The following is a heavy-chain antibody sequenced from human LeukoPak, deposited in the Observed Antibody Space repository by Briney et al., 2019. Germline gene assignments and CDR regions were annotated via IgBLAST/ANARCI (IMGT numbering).Heavy chain of an antibody. J-gene: IGHJ4*02. CDR1: GFSFSRYG. D-gene: IGHD6-13*01. CDR3: AREIGAAVTYFDH. CDR2: LWYDGSNK. Sequence: GRSMRLSCAASGFSFSRYGMHWVRQAPGKGLEWVAVLWYDGSNKYYADSVKGRFTISRDTSKNRWYLQMNSLRAEDTAVYYCAREIGAAVTYFDHCGQRKLVSVSS. V-gene: IGHV3-33*01.